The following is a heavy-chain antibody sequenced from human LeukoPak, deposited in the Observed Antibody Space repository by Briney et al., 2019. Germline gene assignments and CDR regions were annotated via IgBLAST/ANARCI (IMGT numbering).Heavy chain of an antibody. CDR1: GFTFSNYG. J-gene: IGHJ4*02. CDR2: IWYDGSYK. V-gene: IGHV3-33*06. Sequence: GGSLRLSCAASGFTFSNYGMHWVRQAPGKGLDWVAVIWYDGSYKYYADSVKGRFTISRDNSKNKLYLQMNSLRAEDTAVYYCAKVVQYTASTGTGLDYWGQGTLVTVSS. D-gene: IGHD6-13*01. CDR3: AKVVQYTASTGTGLDY.